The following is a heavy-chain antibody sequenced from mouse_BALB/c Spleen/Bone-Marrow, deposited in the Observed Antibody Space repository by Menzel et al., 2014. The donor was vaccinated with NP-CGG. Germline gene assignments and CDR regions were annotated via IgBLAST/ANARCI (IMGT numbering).Heavy chain of an antibody. D-gene: IGHD2-3*01. J-gene: IGHJ3*01. CDR1: GFTFSSYY. CDR3: ASLYDGYSVFVY. Sequence: EVMLVESGGGLVKLGGSLKLSCAASGFTFSSYYMSWVRQTPEKRLELVAAINTNGGSTYYPGTVKGRFTISRDNAKNTLYLQMSSLKSEDTALYYCASLYDGYSVFVYWGQGTLVTVSA. CDR2: INTNGGST. V-gene: IGHV5-6-2*01.